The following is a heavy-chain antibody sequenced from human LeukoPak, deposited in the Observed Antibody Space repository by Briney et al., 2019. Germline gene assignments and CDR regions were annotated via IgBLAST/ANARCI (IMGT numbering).Heavy chain of an antibody. Sequence: GGSLRLSCAASGFTFDDYGMSWVRQAPGKGLEWVSYISGSSGYTKYADSVKGRFTISRDNAKNSLYLQVNSLRAEDTAVYYCARGTGTTAYFDYWGQGTLVTVSS. CDR3: ARGTGTTAYFDY. CDR1: GFTFDDYG. V-gene: IGHV3-11*06. D-gene: IGHD1-1*01. CDR2: ISGSSGYT. J-gene: IGHJ4*02.